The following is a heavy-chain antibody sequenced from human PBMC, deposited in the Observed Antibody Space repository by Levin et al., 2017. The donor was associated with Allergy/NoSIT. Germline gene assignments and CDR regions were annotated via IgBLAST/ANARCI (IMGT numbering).Heavy chain of an antibody. V-gene: IGHV1-2*02. D-gene: IGHD2-15*01. Sequence: GESLKISCKASGYTFTGYYMHWVRQAPGQGPEWMGWINPNSGCTNYAQKFQGRVTMTRDTSISTAYMELSRLRSHDTAVYYCARELVAISSGNYFYGLAVWGQGTTVTVSS. CDR1: GYTFTGYY. CDR3: ARELVAISSGNYFYGLAV. J-gene: IGHJ6*01. CDR2: INPNSGCT.